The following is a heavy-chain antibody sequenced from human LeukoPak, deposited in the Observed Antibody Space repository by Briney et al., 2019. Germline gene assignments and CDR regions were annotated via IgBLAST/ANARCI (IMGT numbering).Heavy chain of an antibody. J-gene: IGHJ4*02. D-gene: IGHD2-15*01. Sequence: SETLSLTCAVYGGSFSGYYWSWIRQPPGKGLEWIGEINHSGSTNYNPSLKSRVTISVGTSKNQFSLKLSSVTAADTAVYYCARMDCSGGSCYRRSIGRVLDYWGQGTLVTVSS. CDR1: GGSFSGYY. V-gene: IGHV4-34*01. CDR2: INHSGST. CDR3: ARMDCSGGSCYRRSIGRVLDY.